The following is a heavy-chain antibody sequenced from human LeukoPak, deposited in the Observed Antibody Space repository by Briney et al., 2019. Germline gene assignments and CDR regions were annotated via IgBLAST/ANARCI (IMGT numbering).Heavy chain of an antibody. CDR2: MNPNSGNT. D-gene: IGHD4-23*01. V-gene: IGHV1-8*01. CDR3: ATGTTVVTPYYFDY. J-gene: IGHJ4*02. Sequence: ASVKVSCKASGYTFTSYDINWVRQPTGQGLEWMGWMNPNSGNTGYAQKFQGRVTMTEDTSTDTAYMELSSLRSEDTAVYYCATGTTVVTPYYFDYWGQGTLVTVSS. CDR1: GYTFTSYD.